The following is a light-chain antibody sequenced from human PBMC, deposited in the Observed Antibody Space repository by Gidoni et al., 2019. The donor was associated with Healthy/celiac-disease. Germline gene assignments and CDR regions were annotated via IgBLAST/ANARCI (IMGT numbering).Light chain of an antibody. J-gene: IGLJ3*02. V-gene: IGLV4-69*01. Sequence: QLVLTQSPSASASLGASVKLTCTLSSGHRNYAIAWHQQQPAQGPRYWMKLNSDGSHNKGDGIPDRFSGSSSGAERYLTISSLQSEDEADYYFQTWGTGILVFGGGTKLTVL. CDR2: LNSDGSH. CDR3: QTWGTGILV. CDR1: SGHRNYA.